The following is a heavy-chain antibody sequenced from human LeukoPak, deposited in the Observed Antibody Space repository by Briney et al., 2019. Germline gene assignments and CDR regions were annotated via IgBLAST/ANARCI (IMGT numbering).Heavy chain of an antibody. Sequence: SETLSLTCTVSGGSISSYYWSWIRQPPGKGLEWIGYIYYSGSTNYNPSLKSRVTISVDTSKNQFSLQLNSVTPEDTAVYYCARDLRSGGYHFDSWGQGTLVTVSS. CDR2: IYYSGST. CDR1: GGSISSYY. D-gene: IGHD6-19*01. J-gene: IGHJ4*02. CDR3: ARDLRSGGYHFDS. V-gene: IGHV4-59*12.